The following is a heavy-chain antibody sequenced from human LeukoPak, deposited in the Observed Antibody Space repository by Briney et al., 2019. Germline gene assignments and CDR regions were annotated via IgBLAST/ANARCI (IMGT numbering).Heavy chain of an antibody. V-gene: IGHV1-8*01. J-gene: IGHJ4*02. D-gene: IGHD3-10*01. CDR1: GYTFTSYD. Sequence: GASVKVSCKASGYTFTSYDINWVRQATGQGLEWMGWMNPNSGNTGYAQKFQGRVTMTRNTSISTAYMELSSLRSEDTAVYYCARSYYYGSGSSSPHDYWGQGTLVTVSS. CDR2: MNPNSGNT. CDR3: ARSYYYGSGSSSPHDY.